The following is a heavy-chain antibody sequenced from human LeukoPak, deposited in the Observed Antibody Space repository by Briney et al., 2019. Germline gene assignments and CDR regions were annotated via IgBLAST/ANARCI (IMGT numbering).Heavy chain of an antibody. CDR3: ARGLNYYDSSDYHRGVAFDI. J-gene: IGHJ3*02. Sequence: ASVKVSCKASGYTFTSYDINWVRQATGQGLEWMGWMNPNSGNTGYAQKFQGRVTITRNTSISTAYMELSSLRSEDTAVYYCARGLNYYDSSDYHRGVAFDIWGQGTMVTVSS. D-gene: IGHD3-22*01. CDR2: MNPNSGNT. CDR1: GYTFTSYD. V-gene: IGHV1-8*03.